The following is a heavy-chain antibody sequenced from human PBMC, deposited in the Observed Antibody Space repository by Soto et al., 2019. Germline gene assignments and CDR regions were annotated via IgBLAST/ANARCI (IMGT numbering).Heavy chain of an antibody. D-gene: IGHD3-10*01. V-gene: IGHV5-51*01. J-gene: IGHJ6*02. CDR2: IYPGASDT. Sequence: GESLKISCKGSGYSFTSYWIGWVRQMPGKGLEWMGIIYPGASDTSYSPSFQGQVTISADKSISTAYLQWSSLKASDTAMYYCARLGGSGSYYPAVYYYYYGMDVWGQGTTVTVSS. CDR3: ARLGGSGSYYPAVYYYYYGMDV. CDR1: GYSFTSYW.